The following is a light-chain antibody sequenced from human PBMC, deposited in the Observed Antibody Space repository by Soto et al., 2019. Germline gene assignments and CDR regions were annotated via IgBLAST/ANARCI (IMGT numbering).Light chain of an antibody. V-gene: IGLV3-21*04. CDR2: ADF. Sequence: SYELTQPPSVSVAPGETARITCGANNIGTKSVHWYQQRPGQAPVLVIFADFDRPSGIPDRLSGSNSGNTATLIITRVEAGDEADYFCQVWDSDSDHYVFGPGTKLTVL. J-gene: IGLJ1*01. CDR1: NIGTKS. CDR3: QVWDSDSDHYV.